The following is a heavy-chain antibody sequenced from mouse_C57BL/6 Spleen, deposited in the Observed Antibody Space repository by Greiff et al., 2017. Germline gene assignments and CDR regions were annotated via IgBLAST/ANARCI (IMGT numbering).Heavy chain of an antibody. J-gene: IGHJ2*01. CDR2: IYPRSGNT. CDR1: GYTFTSYG. Sequence: QVQLQQSGAELARPGASVKLSCKASGYTFTSYGISWVKQRPGQGLEWIGEIYPRSGNTYYNEKFKGKATLTADKSSSTAYMELRSLTSEDSAVYFCGRGTAEYWGQGTTLTVSS. CDR3: GRGTAEY. V-gene: IGHV1-81*01. D-gene: IGHD1-2*01.